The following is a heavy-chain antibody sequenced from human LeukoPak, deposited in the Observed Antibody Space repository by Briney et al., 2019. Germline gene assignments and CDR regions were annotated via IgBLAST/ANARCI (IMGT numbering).Heavy chain of an antibody. D-gene: IGHD5-24*01. CDR2: ISYDGSNK. V-gene: IGHV3-30*01. CDR3: ARDHGGPRDGYNLFDY. CDR1: GFTFSSYA. J-gene: IGHJ4*02. Sequence: GRSLRLSCAASGFTFSSYAMHWVRQAPGKGLEWVAVISYDGSNKYYADSVKGRFTISRDNSKNTLCLQMNSLRAEDTAVYYCARDHGGPRDGYNLFDYWGQGTLVTVSS.